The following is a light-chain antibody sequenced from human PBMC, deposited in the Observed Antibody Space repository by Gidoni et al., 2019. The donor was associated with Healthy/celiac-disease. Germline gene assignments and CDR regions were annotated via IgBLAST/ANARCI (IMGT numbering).Light chain of an antibody. CDR2: KAS. Sequence: DIQMTQSPSTLSASVGDRVTITCRASQSISSWLAWYQQTPGKAPKLLIYKASSLESGVPSRFSGSGSGTEFTLTIRSLQPDDFATYYCQQYNSYSPWTFGQGTKVEIK. CDR3: QQYNSYSPWT. CDR1: QSISSW. J-gene: IGKJ1*01. V-gene: IGKV1-5*03.